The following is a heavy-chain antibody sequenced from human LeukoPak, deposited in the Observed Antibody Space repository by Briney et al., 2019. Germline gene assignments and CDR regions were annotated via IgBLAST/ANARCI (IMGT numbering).Heavy chain of an antibody. D-gene: IGHD5-24*01. J-gene: IGHJ4*01. CDR1: GFTFSSYW. Sequence: GGSLRLSCAASGFTFSSYWMHWARQAPGKGLVWVSRINSDVRSTSYADSAKGRVTISKDKAKNTLYLQMNSVRAKGTALCYCASGRWLQFNDYWGHGTLVTVSS. V-gene: IGHV3-74*01. CDR3: ASGRWLQFNDY. CDR2: INSDVRST.